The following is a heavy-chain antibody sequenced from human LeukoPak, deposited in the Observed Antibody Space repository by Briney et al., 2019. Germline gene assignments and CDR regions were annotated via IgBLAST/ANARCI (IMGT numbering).Heavy chain of an antibody. J-gene: IGHJ6*02. Sequence: GGSLRLSCAASGSTFSSSWMTWVRQAPGKGLEWVANIKEDGGVRHYVDSVKGRFTISRDNAKNSLYLQMNTLRSDDTAVYYCARDQLHIVVVTEYYGMDVWGQGTTVTVSS. D-gene: IGHD2-21*02. V-gene: IGHV3-7*03. CDR3: ARDQLHIVVVTEYYGMDV. CDR1: GSTFSSSW. CDR2: IKEDGGVR.